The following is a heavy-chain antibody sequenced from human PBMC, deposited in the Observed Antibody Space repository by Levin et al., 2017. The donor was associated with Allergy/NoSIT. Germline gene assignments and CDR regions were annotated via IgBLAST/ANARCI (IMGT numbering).Heavy chain of an antibody. Sequence: GGSLRLSCADSGFSFSGYNMNWVRQAPGKGLEWVSSISSSLYIYYADSLKGRFTISRDNANNLLYLQMNNLRPEDTAVYYCAGGGSGWPFDSWGQGTLVTVSS. CDR3: AGGGSGWPFDS. D-gene: IGHD6-19*01. CDR2: ISSSLYI. CDR1: GFSFSGYN. V-gene: IGHV3-21*06. J-gene: IGHJ4*02.